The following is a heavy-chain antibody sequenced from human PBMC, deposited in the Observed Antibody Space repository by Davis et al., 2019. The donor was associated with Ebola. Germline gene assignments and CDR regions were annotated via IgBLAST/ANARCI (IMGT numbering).Heavy chain of an antibody. D-gene: IGHD2-2*01. V-gene: IGHV4-59*01. CDR1: GGSISSYY. J-gene: IGHJ5*02. Sequence: MPSETLSLTCTVSGGSISSYYWSWIRQPPGKGLEWIGYIYYSGSTNYNPSLKSRVTISVDTSKNQFSLKLSSVTAADTAVYYCARAAGLYCSSTSCYDWFDPWGQGTLVTVSS. CDR2: IYYSGST. CDR3: ARAAGLYCSSTSCYDWFDP.